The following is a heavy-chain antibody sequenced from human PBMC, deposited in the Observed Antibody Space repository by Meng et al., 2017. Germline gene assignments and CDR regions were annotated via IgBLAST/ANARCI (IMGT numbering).Heavy chain of an antibody. CDR1: GFTFSSYA. D-gene: IGHD3-22*01. Sequence: RVGLGGGLVQPGGSLRLSSAAFGFTFSSYAMSWVGQAPGKGLEWVSAISGSGGSTYYADSVKGRFTISRDNSKNTLYLQMNSLRAEDTAVYYCAKVFYYDSSGYCFDYWGQGTLVTVSS. J-gene: IGHJ4*02. V-gene: IGHV3-23*04. CDR3: AKVFYYDSSGYCFDY. CDR2: ISGSGGST.